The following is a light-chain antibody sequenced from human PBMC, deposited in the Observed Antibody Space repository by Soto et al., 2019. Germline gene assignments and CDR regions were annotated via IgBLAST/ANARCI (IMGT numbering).Light chain of an antibody. J-gene: IGKJ4*01. CDR2: GAS. V-gene: IGKV3-11*01. CDR3: QQRSNWPLT. Sequence: EIVLTQSPATLSLSPGERATLSCRASQSVSSYLAWYQQKPGQAPRLLIYGASNRATGIPDRFSGSGSGTDFTLTISSLEPEDFAVYYCQQRSNWPLTFGGGTKVDIK. CDR1: QSVSSY.